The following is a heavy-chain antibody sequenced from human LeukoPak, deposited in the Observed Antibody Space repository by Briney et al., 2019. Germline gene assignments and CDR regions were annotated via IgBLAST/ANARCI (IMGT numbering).Heavy chain of an antibody. CDR1: GYTFTGYY. CDR3: ARGPEDIVVVVAATPVWYFDY. V-gene: IGHV1-2*02. Sequence: ASVKVSCKASGYTFTGYYMHGVRQAPGQGGEWMGWINPNSGGTNYAQKFQGRVTMTRDTATSTAYMGLSRLRADDTGVYYCARGPEDIVVVVAATPVWYFDYCGQGTLVTVSS. J-gene: IGHJ4*02. CDR2: INPNSGGT. D-gene: IGHD2-15*01.